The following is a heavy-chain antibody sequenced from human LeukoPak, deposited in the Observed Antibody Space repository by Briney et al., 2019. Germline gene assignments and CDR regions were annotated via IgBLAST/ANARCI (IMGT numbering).Heavy chain of an antibody. D-gene: IGHD6-13*01. J-gene: IGHJ6*02. CDR2: INHSGST. CDR1: GGSFSGYY. V-gene: IGHV4-34*01. CDR3: ARVPAGYSSSWSSGPYYYYGMDV. Sequence: SETLSLTCAVYGGSFSGYYWSWIRQPPGKGLEWIGEINHSGSTNYNPSLKSRATISVDTSKNQFSLKLSSVTAADTAVYYCARVPAGYSSSWSSGPYYYYGMDVWGQGTTVTVSS.